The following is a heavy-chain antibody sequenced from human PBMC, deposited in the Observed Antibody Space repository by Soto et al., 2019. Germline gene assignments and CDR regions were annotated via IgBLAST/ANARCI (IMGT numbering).Heavy chain of an antibody. CDR3: EKRAAGTSIDY. D-gene: IGHD6-13*01. CDR2: ISGSGGRT. J-gene: IGHJ4*02. Sequence: EVQLLESGGGLVQPGGSLRLSCAASGFTFSSYAMSWVRQAPGKGLEWVSVISGSGGRTYYADSVQGRYTIYRDNPKNTLYLQMHCLRAEDTAVYYCEKRAAGTSIDYWGQGTLVTVSS. V-gene: IGHV3-23*01. CDR1: GFTFSSYA.